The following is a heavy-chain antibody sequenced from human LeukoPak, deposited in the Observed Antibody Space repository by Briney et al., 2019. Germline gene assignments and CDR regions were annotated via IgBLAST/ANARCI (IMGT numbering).Heavy chain of an antibody. J-gene: IGHJ4*02. CDR3: AREAASTFDF. CDR2: TYYRSKWYN. V-gene: IGHV6-1*01. Sequence: SQNLSLTCATSGDSVSSNSAAWHWIRQSPSRGLEWLGRTYYRSKWYNDCAVSVKSRITINPDTSKNQFSLQLNSVTPEDTAVYYCAREAASTFDFWGQGTLVTVSS. CDR1: GDSVSSNSAA. D-gene: IGHD5/OR15-5a*01.